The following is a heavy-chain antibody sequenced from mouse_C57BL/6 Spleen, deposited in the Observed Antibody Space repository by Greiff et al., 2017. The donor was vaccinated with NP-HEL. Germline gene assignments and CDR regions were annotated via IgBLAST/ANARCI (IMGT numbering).Heavy chain of an antibody. D-gene: IGHD2-3*01. Sequence: VQLQQSGPELVKPGASVKLSCKASGYTFTSYDINWVKQRPGQGLEWIGWIYPRDGSTKYNEKFKGKAKLTVDTSSSTAYMELHSLTSEDSAVYFCARDDGYLRRRRFAYWGQGTLVTVSA. V-gene: IGHV1-85*01. J-gene: IGHJ3*01. CDR3: ARDDGYLRRRRFAY. CDR2: IYPRDGST. CDR1: GYTFTSYD.